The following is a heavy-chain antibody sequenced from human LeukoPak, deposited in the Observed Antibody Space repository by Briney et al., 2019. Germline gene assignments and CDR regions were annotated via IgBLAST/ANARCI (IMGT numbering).Heavy chain of an antibody. D-gene: IGHD6-13*01. CDR2: IYPGDSDT. J-gene: IGHJ4*02. Sequence: GESLKISCKGSGYGFSSYWIAWVRQMPGKGLEWMGFIYPGDSDTRYSPSFQGHVTISVDKSITTASRQWNSLKASDTAMYYCARRASGSSWYADYWGQGTMVTVSS. V-gene: IGHV5-51*01. CDR3: ARRASGSSWYADY. CDR1: GYGFSSYW.